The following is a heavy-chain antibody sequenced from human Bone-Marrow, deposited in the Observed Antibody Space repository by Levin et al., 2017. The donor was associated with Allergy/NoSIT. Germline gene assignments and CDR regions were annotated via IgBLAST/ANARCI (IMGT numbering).Heavy chain of an antibody. CDR3: ARGRGYDRTWGRPEPFDN. Sequence: SETLSLTCGVYGGSFSGYYWSWIRQPPGKGLEWIGEINHSGSTNYNPSLKSRVTISVDTSKNQFSLNLNSVTAADTAVYYCARGRGYDRTWGRPEPFDNWGQGTLVTVSS. CDR1: GGSFSGYY. D-gene: IGHD3-16*01. J-gene: IGHJ4*02. CDR2: INHSGST. V-gene: IGHV4-34*01.